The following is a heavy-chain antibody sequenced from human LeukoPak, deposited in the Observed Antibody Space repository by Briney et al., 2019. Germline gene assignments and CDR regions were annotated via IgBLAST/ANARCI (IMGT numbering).Heavy chain of an antibody. V-gene: IGHV3-53*01. CDR3: ARGGGLDV. CDR1: GFTVSRKY. CDR2: IYSGGST. J-gene: IGHJ6*02. Sequence: GGSLRLSCAASGFTVSRKYMSWVRQAPGKGLEWVSVIYSGGSTYYADSVKGRFTISRDNAKNSLYLQMSNLRAEDTAVYSCARGGGLDVWGQGATVTVSS. D-gene: IGHD3-16*01.